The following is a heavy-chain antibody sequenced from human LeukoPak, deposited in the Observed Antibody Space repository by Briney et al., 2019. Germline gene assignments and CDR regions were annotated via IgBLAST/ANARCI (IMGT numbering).Heavy chain of an antibody. CDR1: GFTLSSYA. D-gene: IGHD2-15*01. Sequence: PGGSLRLSCAASGFTLSSYAMSWVRQAPGKGLEWVSAISGSGGSTYYADSVKGRFTISRDNSKNTLYLQMNSLRAEDTAVYYCAKDRVSVDWYFDLWGRGTLVTVSS. V-gene: IGHV3-23*01. CDR2: ISGSGGST. J-gene: IGHJ2*01. CDR3: AKDRVSVDWYFDL.